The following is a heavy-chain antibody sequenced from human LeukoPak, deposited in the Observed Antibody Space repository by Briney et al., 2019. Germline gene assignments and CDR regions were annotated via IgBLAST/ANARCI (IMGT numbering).Heavy chain of an antibody. V-gene: IGHV1-69*13. CDR3: ARGEGATTDY. CDR2: IIPMFGTP. CDR1: GGTFSSYA. D-gene: IGHD1-26*01. J-gene: IGHJ4*02. Sequence: ASVKVSCKASGGTFSSYAIRWVRQAPGQGLEWMGGIIPMFGTPKYAQKSQGRVTITADEATSTAYMELSSLRSEDTAVYYCARGEGATTDYWGQGTLVTVSS.